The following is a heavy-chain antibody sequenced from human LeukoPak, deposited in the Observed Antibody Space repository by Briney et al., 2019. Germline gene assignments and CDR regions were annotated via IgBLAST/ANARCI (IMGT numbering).Heavy chain of an antibody. J-gene: IGHJ5*02. CDR1: GGTLSSYT. Sequence: SVKVSCKASGGTLSSYTISWVRQAPGQGLEWMGRIIPILGIANYAQRFQGRVTITADKSTSTAYMELSSLRSEDTAVYYCARMTGFDPWGQGTLVTVSS. V-gene: IGHV1-69*02. CDR3: ARMTGFDP. CDR2: IIPILGIA.